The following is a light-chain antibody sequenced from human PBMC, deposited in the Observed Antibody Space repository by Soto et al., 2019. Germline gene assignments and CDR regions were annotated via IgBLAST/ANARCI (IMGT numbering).Light chain of an antibody. J-gene: IGKJ1*01. CDR3: QHYNSYSEA. CDR2: KAS. Sequence: DIQMTQSPSTLSASVGDRVTITCRASQTISSWLAWYQQKPGKAPKLLIYKASTLKSGVPSRFSGSGSGTEYTLTINSLQPDDFATYYCQHYNSYSEAFGQGTKVDIK. CDR1: QTISSW. V-gene: IGKV1-5*03.